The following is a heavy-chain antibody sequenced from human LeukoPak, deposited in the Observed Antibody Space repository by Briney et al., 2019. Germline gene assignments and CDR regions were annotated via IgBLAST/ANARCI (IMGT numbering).Heavy chain of an antibody. CDR1: GFTFSTYG. J-gene: IGHJ4*02. CDR3: AKVERYYYDSSGSNFDY. CDR2: ILYDGSNK. Sequence: GGALRLSCAASGFTFSTYGMHWVRQAPGKGLEWVAFILYDGSNKYYADSVKGRFTISRDNSKNTLYLQMNSLRAEDTAVYYCAKVERYYYDSSGSNFDYWGQGTLVTVS. D-gene: IGHD3-22*01. V-gene: IGHV3-30*02.